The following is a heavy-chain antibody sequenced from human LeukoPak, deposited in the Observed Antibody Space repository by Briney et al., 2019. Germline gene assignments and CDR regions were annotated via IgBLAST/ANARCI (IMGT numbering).Heavy chain of an antibody. J-gene: IGHJ6*02. D-gene: IGHD6-13*01. V-gene: IGHV3-9*01. CDR1: GFTFDDYA. Sequence: SGGSLRLSCAASGFTFDDYAMHWVRQAPGKGLEWVSGISWNSGSIGYADSVKGRFTISRDNAKNSLYLQMNSLRAEDTALYYCASAAGSYYYYYGMDVWGQGTTVTVSS. CDR3: ASAAGSYYYYYGMDV. CDR2: ISWNSGSI.